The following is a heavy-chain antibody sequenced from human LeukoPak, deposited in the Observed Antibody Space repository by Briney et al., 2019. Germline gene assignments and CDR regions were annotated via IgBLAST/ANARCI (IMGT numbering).Heavy chain of an antibody. Sequence: SETLSLTCAVSGGSIRSGSYYWSWIRQPAGKGLEWVGRIYTSGSTNYNPSLKSRVTISVDTSKNQFSLKLSSVTAADTAVYYCARGDIVVVPAAILVGWFDPWGQGTLVTVSS. J-gene: IGHJ5*02. D-gene: IGHD2-2*02. V-gene: IGHV4-61*02. CDR1: GGSIRSGSYY. CDR3: ARGDIVVVPAAILVGWFDP. CDR2: IYTSGST.